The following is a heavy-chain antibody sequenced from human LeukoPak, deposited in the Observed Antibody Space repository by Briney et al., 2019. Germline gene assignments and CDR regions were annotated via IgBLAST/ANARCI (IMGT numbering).Heavy chain of an antibody. D-gene: IGHD3-22*01. J-gene: IGHJ3*02. CDR1: GFTFSSYA. CDR2: ISGSGGST. Sequence: PGGSLRLSCAASGFTFSSYAMSWVRQAPGKGLEWVSAISGSGGSTYCADSVKGRFTISRDNSKNTLYLQMNSLRAEDTAVYYCAKDPHYYDSSGYYSDDDAFDIWGQGTMVTVSS. V-gene: IGHV3-23*01. CDR3: AKDPHYYDSSGYYSDDDAFDI.